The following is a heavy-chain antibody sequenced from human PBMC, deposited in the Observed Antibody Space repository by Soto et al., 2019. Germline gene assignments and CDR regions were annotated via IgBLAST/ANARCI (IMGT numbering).Heavy chain of an antibody. Sequence: GASVKVSCKASGYTFTSYGISWVRQAPGQGLEWMGWISAYNGNTNYAQKLQGRVTMTTDTSTSTAYMELRSLRSDDTAVYYCARDRSYDFWSGYYYFDYWGQGTLVTVSS. V-gene: IGHV1-18*01. J-gene: IGHJ4*02. CDR3: ARDRSYDFWSGYYYFDY. CDR2: ISAYNGNT. CDR1: GYTFTSYG. D-gene: IGHD3-3*01.